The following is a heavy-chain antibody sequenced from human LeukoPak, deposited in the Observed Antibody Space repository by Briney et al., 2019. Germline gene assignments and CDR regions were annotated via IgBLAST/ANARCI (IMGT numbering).Heavy chain of an antibody. CDR3: AKPYYYGSRSYMDY. V-gene: IGHV3-30*18. Sequence: GRSLRLSCAASGFTFSRYGMHWVRQAPGKGLEWVAVISYDGSNTYYTASGKDRLTLSKDNSKNILYKQMNSLRAEDTAVYYCAKPYYYGSRSYMDYWGQGTLVTVSS. D-gene: IGHD3-10*01. CDR1: GFTFSRYG. J-gene: IGHJ4*02. CDR2: ISYDGSNT.